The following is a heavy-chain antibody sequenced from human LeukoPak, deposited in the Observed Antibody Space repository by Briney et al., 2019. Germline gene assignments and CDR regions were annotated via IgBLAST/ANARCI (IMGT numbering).Heavy chain of an antibody. D-gene: IGHD3-10*01. Sequence: GGSLRLSCAASGFTFSGYSMNWVRQAPGKGLEWVSYISSSSSTIYYADSVKGRFTISRDNAKNSLYLQMNGLRAEDTAVYYCARTTYYYGSGSYDFDYWGQGTLVTVSS. CDR1: GFTFSGYS. CDR2: ISSSSSTI. CDR3: ARTTYYYGSGSYDFDY. V-gene: IGHV3-48*04. J-gene: IGHJ4*02.